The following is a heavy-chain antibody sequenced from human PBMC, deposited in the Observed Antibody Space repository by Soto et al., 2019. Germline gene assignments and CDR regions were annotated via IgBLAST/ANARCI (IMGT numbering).Heavy chain of an antibody. CDR2: MNPNSGNA. J-gene: IGHJ6*03. CDR3: ARAYYDYIWGSYRPFYYMDV. V-gene: IGHV1-8*01. D-gene: IGHD3-16*02. CDR1: GYTFTSYV. Sequence: GPSVKVSCKASGYTFTSYVINWVRQATGQGLEWMGWMNPNSGNAGYAQKFQGRVTMTRNTSISTAYMELSSLRSEDTAVYYCARAYYDYIWGSYRPFYYMDVWGKGTTVTVSS.